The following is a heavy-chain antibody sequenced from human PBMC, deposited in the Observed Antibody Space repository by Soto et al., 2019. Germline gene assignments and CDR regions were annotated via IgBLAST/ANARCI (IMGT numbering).Heavy chain of an antibody. CDR3: ATQFYNTGVLFDY. J-gene: IGHJ4*02. CDR2: IHNGGST. D-gene: IGHD3-16*01. V-gene: IGHV4-59*11. CDR1: GGSISDHY. Sequence: PSETLSLTCTVSGGSISDHYYMWIRQSPGKGLEYIGYIHNGGSTNYNPSLKSRVIISVDTSKNQFSLKLTSVTAADTAVYYCATQFYNTGVLFDYWGQGTLVTVSS.